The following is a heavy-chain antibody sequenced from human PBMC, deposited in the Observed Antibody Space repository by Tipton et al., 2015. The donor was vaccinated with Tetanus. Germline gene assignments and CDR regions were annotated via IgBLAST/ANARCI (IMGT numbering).Heavy chain of an antibody. V-gene: IGHV3-9*01. Sequence: MQLVQSGGGLVQPGRSLRLSCAASGFTFDDYAMHWVRQAPGKGLEWVSGISWNSGSIGYADSVKGRFTISRDNAKNSLYLQMNSLRAEDTALYYCAKDSGSWSSLYYWYFDLWGRGTLVTVSS. CDR1: GFTFDDYA. CDR3: AKDSGSWSSLYYWYFDL. J-gene: IGHJ2*01. D-gene: IGHD6-13*01. CDR2: ISWNSGSI.